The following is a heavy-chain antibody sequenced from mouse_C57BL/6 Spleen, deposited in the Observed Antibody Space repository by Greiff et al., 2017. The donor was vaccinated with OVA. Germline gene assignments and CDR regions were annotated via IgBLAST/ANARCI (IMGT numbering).Heavy chain of an antibody. CDR3: ARAIYSNYVWYFDV. J-gene: IGHJ1*03. CDR2: INPNNGGT. Sequence: EVKLQESGPELVKPGASVKIPCKASGYTFTDYNMDWVKQSHGKSLEWIGDINPNNGGTIYNQKFKGKATLTVDKSSSTAYMELRSLTSEDTAVYYCARAIYSNYVWYFDVWGTGTTVTVSS. V-gene: IGHV1-18*01. CDR1: GYTFTDYN. D-gene: IGHD2-5*01.